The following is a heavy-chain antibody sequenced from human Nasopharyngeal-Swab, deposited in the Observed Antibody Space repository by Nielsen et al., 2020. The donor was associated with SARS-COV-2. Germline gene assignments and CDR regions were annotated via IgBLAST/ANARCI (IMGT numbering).Heavy chain of an antibody. CDR3: ANHTARLYFDY. Sequence: GESLKISCAASGYTFSNYWMHWVSQVPGKGLGWVSRIDIDGSITDYADSVKGRFTISRDNSKNTLYLQMNSLRAEDTAVYYCANHTARLYFDYWGQGTLVTVSS. CDR1: GYTFSNYW. V-gene: IGHV3-74*01. D-gene: IGHD6-6*01. CDR2: IDIDGSIT. J-gene: IGHJ4*02.